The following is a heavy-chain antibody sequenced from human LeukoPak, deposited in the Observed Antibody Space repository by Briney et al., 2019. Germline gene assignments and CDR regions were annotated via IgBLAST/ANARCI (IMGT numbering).Heavy chain of an antibody. CDR2: ISYDGSNK. J-gene: IGHJ4*02. V-gene: IGHV3-30-3*01. CDR1: GFTFSSYA. Sequence: GRSLRLSCAASGFTFSSYAMHWVRQAPGKGLEWVAVISYDGSNKCYADSVKGRFTISRDNSKNTLYLQMNSLRAEDTAVYYCARDHQPQWELLGYWGQGTLVTVSS. D-gene: IGHD1-26*01. CDR3: ARDHQPQWELLGY.